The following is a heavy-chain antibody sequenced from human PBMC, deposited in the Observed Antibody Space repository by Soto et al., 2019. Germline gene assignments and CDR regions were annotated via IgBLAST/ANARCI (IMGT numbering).Heavy chain of an antibody. D-gene: IGHD6-25*01. CDR3: AMQRGGVVY. CDR2: IHPNNCGT. V-gene: IGHV1-2*02. CDR1: GYSFTGNS. J-gene: IGHJ4*02. Sequence: QVHLVQSGAEVKKPGASVKVSCKASGYSFTGNSMHWVRQAPGQGLEWMGWIHPNNCGTNYAQKFQGRVTITRDTSLSTAYMDLSRLRSYDTAVYYCAMQRGGVVYWGQGTLVTVSA.